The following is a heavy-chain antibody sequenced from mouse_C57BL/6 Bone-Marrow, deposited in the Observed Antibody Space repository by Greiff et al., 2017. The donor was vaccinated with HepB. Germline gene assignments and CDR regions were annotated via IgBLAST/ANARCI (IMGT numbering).Heavy chain of an antibody. CDR1: GYTFTDYN. V-gene: IGHV1-18*01. J-gene: IGHJ2*01. CDR3: ARGTVVATSRYCDY. CDR2: INPNNGGT. Sequence: VQLKESGPELVKPGASVKIPCKASGYTFTDYNMDWVKQSNGKSLEWIGDINPNNGGTIYNQKFKGKATLTVDKSSSTAYMELRSLTSEDTAVYYCARGTVVATSRYCDYWGQGTTLTVSS. D-gene: IGHD1-1*01.